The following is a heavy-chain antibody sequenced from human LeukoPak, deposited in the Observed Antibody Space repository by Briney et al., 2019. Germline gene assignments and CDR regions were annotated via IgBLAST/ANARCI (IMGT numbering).Heavy chain of an antibody. V-gene: IGHV4-59*01. CDR3: ARDYWRGVWDV. J-gene: IGHJ6*04. CDR2: IYYSGST. D-gene: IGHD2-8*02. Sequence: SATLSLTCTASGGSISSYYWSWIRQPPGKGLEWIGYIYYSGSTNYNPSLKSRVTISVDTSKNQFSLKLSSVTAADTAVYYCARDYWRGVWDVWGKGTTVTVSS. CDR1: GGSISSYY.